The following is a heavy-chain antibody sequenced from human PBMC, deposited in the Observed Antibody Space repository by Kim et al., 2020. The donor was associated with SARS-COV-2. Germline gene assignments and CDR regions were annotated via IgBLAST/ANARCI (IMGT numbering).Heavy chain of an antibody. CDR3: ARGRPIDY. CDR2: TI. Sequence: TIGYADAVKGRFTNSRDNAQNALYLEMNSLRVEDTAFYYGARGRPIDYWGQGTLVTVSS. V-gene: IGHV3-9*01. J-gene: IGHJ4*02. D-gene: IGHD3-10*01.